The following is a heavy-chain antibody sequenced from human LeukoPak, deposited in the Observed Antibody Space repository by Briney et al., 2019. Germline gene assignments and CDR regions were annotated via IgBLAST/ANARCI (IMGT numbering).Heavy chain of an antibody. J-gene: IGHJ4*02. V-gene: IGHV1-69*04. CDR1: GGTFSSYA. CDR2: IIPILNIT. Sequence: SVKVSCKASGGTFSSYAISWVRQAPGQGLEWMGRIIPILNITHYAQKFQGRVTIAADKSTSTAYMELSSLRSEDTAVYYCARDDDRAREIDYWGQGTLVTVSS. D-gene: IGHD3-22*01. CDR3: ARDDDRAREIDY.